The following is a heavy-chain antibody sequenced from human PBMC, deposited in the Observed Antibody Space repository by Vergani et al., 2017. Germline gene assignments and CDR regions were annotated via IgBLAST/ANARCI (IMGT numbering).Heavy chain of an antibody. CDR1: GFTFSSYA. CDR3: AKEYDSSGYYRDWYFDL. V-gene: IGHV3-23*01. J-gene: IGHJ2*01. CDR2: ISGSGGST. D-gene: IGHD3-22*01. Sequence: EVQLLESGGGLVQPGGSLRLSCAASGFTFSSYAMSWVRQAPGKGLEWVSAISGSGGSTYYADSVKGRFTISRDNSKNTLYLQMNSLRAEDTAVYYCAKEYDSSGYYRDWYFDLWGRGTLVTVSS.